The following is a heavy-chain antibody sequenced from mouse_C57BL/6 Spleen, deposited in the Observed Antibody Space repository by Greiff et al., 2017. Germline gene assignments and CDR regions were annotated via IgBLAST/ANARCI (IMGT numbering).Heavy chain of an antibody. CDR2: IDPETGGT. D-gene: IGHD4-1*01. Sequence: QVQLQQSGAELVRPGASVTLSCKASGYTFTDYEMHWVKQTPVHGLEWIGAIDPETGGTAYNQKFKGKAILTADKSSSTAYMELRSLTCEDSAVYYCTPNWDYFGYWGQGTTLTVSS. J-gene: IGHJ2*01. CDR1: GYTFTDYE. V-gene: IGHV1-15*01. CDR3: TPNWDYFGY.